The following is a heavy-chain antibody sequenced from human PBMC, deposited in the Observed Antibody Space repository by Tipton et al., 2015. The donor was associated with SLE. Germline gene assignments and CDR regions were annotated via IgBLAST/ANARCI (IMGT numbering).Heavy chain of an antibody. V-gene: IGHV4-39*07. Sequence: LRLSCTVSGGSISSSSYYWGWIRQPPGKGLEWIGSIYYSGSTYYNPSLKSRVTISVDTSKNQFSLKLSSVTAADTAVYYCASGWIQLWLDYWGQGTLVTASS. J-gene: IGHJ4*02. CDR2: IYYSGST. D-gene: IGHD5-18*01. CDR3: ASGWIQLWLDY. CDR1: GGSISSSSYY.